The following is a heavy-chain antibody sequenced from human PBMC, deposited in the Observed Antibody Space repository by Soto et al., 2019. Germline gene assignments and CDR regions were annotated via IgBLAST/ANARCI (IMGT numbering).Heavy chain of an antibody. CDR3: ARDRSVGGGMDV. J-gene: IGHJ6*02. Sequence: QVQLVESGGGLGKPGGSLRLSCAASGFIFSDYYMSWIRQAPGKGLEWVSYISNSASTTYYADSVKGRITISRDNAKNSLYLQMNSLRAEDTAVYYCARDRSVGGGMDVWGQGTTVTVSS. CDR1: GFIFSDYY. V-gene: IGHV3-11*01. D-gene: IGHD6-19*01. CDR2: ISNSASTT.